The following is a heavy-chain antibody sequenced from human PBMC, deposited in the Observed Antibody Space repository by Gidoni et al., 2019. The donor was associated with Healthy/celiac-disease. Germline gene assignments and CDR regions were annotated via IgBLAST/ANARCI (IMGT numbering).Heavy chain of an antibody. CDR2: ISSSSSYI. Sequence: EVQLVESGGGLVKPGGSLRLSCAASVFTFSSHSSTWVRQAPRKGLEWVSSISSSSSYIYYADSVKGRFTISRDNAKNSLYLQMNSLRAEDTAVYYCARDGVLGDFWSGYYLNNNYYYYGMDVWGQGTTVTVSS. CDR1: VFTFSSHS. D-gene: IGHD3-3*01. CDR3: ARDGVLGDFWSGYYLNNNYYYYGMDV. J-gene: IGHJ6*02. V-gene: IGHV3-21*01.